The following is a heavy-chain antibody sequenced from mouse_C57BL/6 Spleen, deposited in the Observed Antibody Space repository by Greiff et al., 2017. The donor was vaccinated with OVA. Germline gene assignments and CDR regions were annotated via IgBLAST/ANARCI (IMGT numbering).Heavy chain of an antibody. CDR2: INPSTGGT. Sequence: EVQLQQSGPELVKPGASVKISCKASGYSFTGYYMNWVKQSPEKSLEWIGEINPSTGGTTYNQKFKAKATLTVDKSSSTAYMQLKSLTSEDSAVYYCARDYYGSSLDDWGQGTTLTVSS. CDR1: GYSFTGYY. D-gene: IGHD1-1*01. V-gene: IGHV1-42*01. CDR3: ARDYYGSSLDD. J-gene: IGHJ2*01.